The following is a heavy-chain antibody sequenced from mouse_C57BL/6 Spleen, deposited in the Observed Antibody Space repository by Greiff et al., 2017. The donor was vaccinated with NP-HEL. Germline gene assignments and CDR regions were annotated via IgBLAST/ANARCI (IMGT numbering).Heavy chain of an antibody. CDR1: GYTFTSYW. V-gene: IGHV1-50*01. D-gene: IGHD1-1*01. CDR2: IDPSDSYT. J-gene: IGHJ1*03. CDR3: ARGAYYYGSSYGYFDV. Sequence: VQLQQSGAELVKPGASVKLSCKASGYTFTSYWMQWVKQRPGQGLEWIGEIDPSDSYTNYNQKFKGKATLTVDTSSSTAYMQLSSLTSEDSAVYYCARGAYYYGSSYGYFDVWGTGTTVTVSS.